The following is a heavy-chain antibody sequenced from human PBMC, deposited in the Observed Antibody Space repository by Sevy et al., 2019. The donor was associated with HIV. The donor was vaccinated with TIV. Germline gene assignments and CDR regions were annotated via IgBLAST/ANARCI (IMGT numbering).Heavy chain of an antibody. Sequence: GESLKISCQGSGYSFTSHWIGWVRHMPGKGLEWMGILYPEDSETRYSPSFQGQVTFSADKSISTAYLQWSGLKASDTAMYYCATSRSGYFDSSGYYIYWGQGTLVTVSS. V-gene: IGHV5-51*01. J-gene: IGHJ4*02. CDR3: ATSRSGYFDSSGYYIY. CDR2: LYPEDSET. D-gene: IGHD3-22*01. CDR1: GYSFTSHW.